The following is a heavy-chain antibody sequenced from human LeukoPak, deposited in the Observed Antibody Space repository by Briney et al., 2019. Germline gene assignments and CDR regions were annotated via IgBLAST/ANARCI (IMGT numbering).Heavy chain of an antibody. V-gene: IGHV3-23*01. D-gene: IGHD3-3*01. Sequence: PGGSLRLSCAASGLTFSSYAMSWVRQAPGKGLEWVSAISGSGGSTYYADSVKGRFTISRDNSKNTLYLQMNSLRAEDTAVYYCAKDHDFWSGYYQYYFDYWGQGTLVTVSS. CDR2: ISGSGGST. J-gene: IGHJ4*02. CDR1: GLTFSSYA. CDR3: AKDHDFWSGYYQYYFDY.